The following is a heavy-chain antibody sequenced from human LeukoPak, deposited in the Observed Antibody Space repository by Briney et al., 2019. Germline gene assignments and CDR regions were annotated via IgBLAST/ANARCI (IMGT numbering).Heavy chain of an antibody. Sequence: GGSLRLSCAASGFTFSSYGMHWVRQAPGKGLEWVAFIRYDGSNKYYADSVKGRFTISRDNSKNTLYLQMNSLRAEDTAVYYCARDQTAAGSAHFDYWGQGTLVTVSS. D-gene: IGHD6-13*01. V-gene: IGHV3-30*02. CDR2: IRYDGSNK. CDR3: ARDQTAAGSAHFDY. CDR1: GFTFSSYG. J-gene: IGHJ4*02.